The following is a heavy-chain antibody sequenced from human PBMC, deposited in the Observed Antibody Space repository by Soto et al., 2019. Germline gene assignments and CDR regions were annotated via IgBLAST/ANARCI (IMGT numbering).Heavy chain of an antibody. CDR2: ISAYNGNT. D-gene: IGHD1-26*01. Sequence: ASVKVSCKASGYTFTNYGISWVRQAPGQGLEWMGWISAYNGNTNYAQKLQGRLTMTTDTSTSTAYMELGSLRSDDTAVYYCARDTSYSGSPQNWFDSWGQGTLVTVSS. CDR1: GYTFTNYG. CDR3: ARDTSYSGSPQNWFDS. V-gene: IGHV1-18*01. J-gene: IGHJ5*01.